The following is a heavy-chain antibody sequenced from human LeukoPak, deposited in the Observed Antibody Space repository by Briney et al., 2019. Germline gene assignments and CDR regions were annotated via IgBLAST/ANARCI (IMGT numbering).Heavy chain of an antibody. CDR1: GGTLSSYA. CDR3: ARETRDYGDYGY. CDR2: IIPIFGTA. D-gene: IGHD4-17*01. J-gene: IGHJ4*02. Sequence: GASVKVSCKASGGTLSSYAISWVRQAPGQGLEWMGGIIPIFGTANYAQKFQGRVTITADESTSTAYMELSSLRSEDTAVYYCARETRDYGDYGYWGQGTLVTVSS. V-gene: IGHV1-69*13.